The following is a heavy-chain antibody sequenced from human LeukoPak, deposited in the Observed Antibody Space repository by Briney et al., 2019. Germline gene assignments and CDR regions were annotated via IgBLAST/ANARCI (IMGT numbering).Heavy chain of an antibody. CDR2: IYYSGST. Sequence: SESLSLTCTVSGGSISRYYWSWIRQPPGKGLEWIGYIYYSGSTNYNPSLKRRVTISVDTSKNQFSLKLSSVTAADTAVYYCARGGYDDSSGYSSTYWGQGTLVTVSS. CDR1: GGSISRYY. CDR3: ARGGYDDSSGYSSTY. D-gene: IGHD3-22*01. V-gene: IGHV4-59*01. J-gene: IGHJ4*02.